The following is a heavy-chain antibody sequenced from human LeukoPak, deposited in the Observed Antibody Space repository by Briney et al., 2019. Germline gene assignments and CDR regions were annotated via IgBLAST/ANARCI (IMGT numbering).Heavy chain of an antibody. CDR3: AKGGSCSGSSCYSVDY. V-gene: IGHV3-23*01. Sequence: GGSLRLSCAASGFTFRSYAIIWVRQAPGNGLEWVSAISDSGGSTYYADSVKGRFTTSRDNSKNTLYLQMNSLRAEDTAVYYCAKGGSCSGSSCYSVDYWGQGTLVTVSS. CDR1: GFTFRSYA. D-gene: IGHD2-15*01. J-gene: IGHJ4*02. CDR2: ISDSGGST.